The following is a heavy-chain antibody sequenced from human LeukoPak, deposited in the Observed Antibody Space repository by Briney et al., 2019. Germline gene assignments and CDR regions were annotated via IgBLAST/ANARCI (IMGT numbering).Heavy chain of an antibody. CDR3: AGAGGNSRDWFDP. Sequence: ASVKVSCKASGYTFTGHYMHWVRQAPGQGLEWMAWINPNSGGTNCAQKFQGRVTMTSDTSISTAYMELSRLRSDDTAMYYCAGAGGNSRDWFDPWGQGTLVTVSS. D-gene: IGHD4-23*01. V-gene: IGHV1-2*02. CDR1: GYTFTGHY. J-gene: IGHJ5*02. CDR2: INPNSGGT.